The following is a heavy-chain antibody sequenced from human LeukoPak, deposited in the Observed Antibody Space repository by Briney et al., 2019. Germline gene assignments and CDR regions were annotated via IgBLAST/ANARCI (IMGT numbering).Heavy chain of an antibody. CDR3: VRKNRDFNAAFDI. J-gene: IGHJ3*02. CDR1: GLTVSNNY. D-gene: IGHD1-14*01. Sequence: PRGSLRLSCAASGLTVSNNYMSWVRQAPGKGLEWVSISYSDSNTNYADSVKGRFTISRDTSQNTLSLQMNSLRAEDTAVYYCVRKNRDFNAAFDIWGQGTVVTVSS. V-gene: IGHV3-53*01. CDR2: SYSDSNT.